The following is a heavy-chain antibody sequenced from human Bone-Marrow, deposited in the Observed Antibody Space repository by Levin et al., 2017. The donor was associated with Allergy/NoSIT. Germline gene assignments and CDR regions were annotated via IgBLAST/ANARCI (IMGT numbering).Heavy chain of an antibody. V-gene: IGHV1-46*02. CDR2: TRPGGGS. J-gene: IGHJ6*02. D-gene: IGHD2-21*01. CDR1: GYSFNNYY. Sequence: GESLKISCKASGYSFNNYYVHWVRRAPGQGLEWVAMTRPGGGSRYAQSLEGRITITSDSSTNTVFLDLRSLRSEDTAVYFCAREVISGDGTHYSMDVWGQGTTVTVSS. CDR3: AREVISGDGTHYSMDV.